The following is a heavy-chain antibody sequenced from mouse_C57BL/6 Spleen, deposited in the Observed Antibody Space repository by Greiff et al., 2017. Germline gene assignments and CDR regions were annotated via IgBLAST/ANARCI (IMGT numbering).Heavy chain of an antibody. CDR1: GYTFTSYW. V-gene: IGHV1-64*01. J-gene: IGHJ1*03. D-gene: IGHD1-1*01. CDR3: ARSEYYGSSLYWYFDV. CDR2: IHPNSGST. Sequence: QVQLQQPGAELVKPGASVKLSCKASGYTFTSYWMHWVKQRPGQGLEWIGMIHPNSGSTNYNEKFKSKATLTVDKSSSTAYMQLSSLTSEDSAVYYCARSEYYGSSLYWYFDVWGTGTTVTVSS.